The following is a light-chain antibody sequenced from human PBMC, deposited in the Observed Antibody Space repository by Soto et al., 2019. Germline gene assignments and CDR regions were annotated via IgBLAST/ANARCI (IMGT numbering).Light chain of an antibody. Sequence: EIVLTQSPGTLSLSPGERVTLSCRASQTVTSSYLGWYQQKPGQAPRLLIYGASSRATGVPDRFSGSGSGTDFTLTISRLEPEDSAVYYCQQYGGSPFTFGPGTRWISN. V-gene: IGKV3-20*01. CDR1: QTVTSSY. CDR2: GAS. J-gene: IGKJ3*01. CDR3: QQYGGSPFT.